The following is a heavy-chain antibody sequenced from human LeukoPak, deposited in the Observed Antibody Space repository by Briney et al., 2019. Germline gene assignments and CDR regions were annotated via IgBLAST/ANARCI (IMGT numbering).Heavy chain of an antibody. Sequence: GGSPRLSCAASGFTFSSYEMNWVRQAPGKGLEWVSYISTSGSPIYYGNSVKGRFTISRDNAKNSLYLQMNSLRAEDTALYYCARRGFYDTSGYLFDHWGQGTLVTASS. D-gene: IGHD3-22*01. CDR1: GFTFSSYE. V-gene: IGHV3-48*03. CDR3: ARRGFYDTSGYLFDH. CDR2: ISTSGSPI. J-gene: IGHJ4*02.